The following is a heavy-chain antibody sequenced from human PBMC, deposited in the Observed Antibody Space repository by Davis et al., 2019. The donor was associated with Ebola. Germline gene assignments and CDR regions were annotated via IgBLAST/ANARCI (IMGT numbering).Heavy chain of an antibody. CDR1: GFTFSSYG. CDR3: ANHGSGYDLGNDY. J-gene: IGHJ4*02. CDR2: IRYDGSNK. D-gene: IGHD5-12*01. Sequence: PGGSLRLSCAASGFTFSSYGMHWVRQAPGKGLEWVAFIRYDGSNKYYADSVKGRFTISRDNSKNTLYLQMNSLRAEDTAVYYCANHGSGYDLGNDYWGQGTLVTVSS. V-gene: IGHV3-30*02.